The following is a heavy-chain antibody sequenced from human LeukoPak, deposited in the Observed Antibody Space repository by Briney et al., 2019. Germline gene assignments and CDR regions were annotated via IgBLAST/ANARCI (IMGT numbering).Heavy chain of an antibody. CDR1: GYTFTGYY. CDR3: ARARVPRRNWFDP. CDR2: INPNSGGT. D-gene: IGHD2-2*01. J-gene: IGHJ5*02. Sequence: ASVKVSCKASGYTFTGYYMHWVRQAPGQGFEWMGWINPNSGGTNYAQKFQGRVTMTRDTSISTAYMELSRLRSDDTAVYYCARARVPRRNWFDPWGQGTLVTVSS. V-gene: IGHV1-2*02.